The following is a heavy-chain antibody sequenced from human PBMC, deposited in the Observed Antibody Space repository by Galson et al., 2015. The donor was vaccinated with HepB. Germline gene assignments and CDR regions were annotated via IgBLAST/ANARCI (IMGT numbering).Heavy chain of an antibody. CDR3: ASWGHRGGQDNWFDP. D-gene: IGHD3-16*01. J-gene: IGHJ5*02. CDR1: GYTFTSYG. V-gene: IGHV1-18*04. Sequence: SVKVSCKASGYTFTSYGISWVRQAPGQGLEWMGWISAYNGNTNYAQKLQGRVTMTTDTSTSTAYMELRSLRSDDTAVYYCASWGHRGGQDNWFDPWGQGTLVTVSS. CDR2: ISAYNGNT.